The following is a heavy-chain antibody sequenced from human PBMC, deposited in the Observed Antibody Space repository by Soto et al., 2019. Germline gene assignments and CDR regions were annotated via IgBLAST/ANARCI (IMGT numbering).Heavy chain of an antibody. J-gene: IGHJ4*02. CDR3: ARGTPTPGLDY. CDR1: GFTFNNYW. Sequence: EVQLVESGGGLVQPGGSLRLSCADSGFTFNNYWMNWVRQAPGKGLEWVANINQDGSQTNNVDSVKGRFTISRDNAKNSLYLQMNSLRAEDTAVYYCARGTPTPGLDYWGQGTLVTVSS. CDR2: INQDGSQT. V-gene: IGHV3-7*03. D-gene: IGHD2-15*01.